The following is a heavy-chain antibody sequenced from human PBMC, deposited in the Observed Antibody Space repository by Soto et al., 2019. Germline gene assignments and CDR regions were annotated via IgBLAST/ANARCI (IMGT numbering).Heavy chain of an antibody. J-gene: IGHJ4*02. V-gene: IGHV3-23*01. CDR1: GFTFSNYA. CDR2: ISGRGGNT. CDR3: AKAGCSGGTCYLYYFDY. D-gene: IGHD2-15*01. Sequence: GGSLRLSCAASGFTFSNYAMSWVRQAPGKGLEWVATISGRGGNTYYADSVKGRFTISRDNSRNTLYLQMDSLRVEDSAVYSCAKAGCSGGTCYLYYFDYWGQGALVTVSS.